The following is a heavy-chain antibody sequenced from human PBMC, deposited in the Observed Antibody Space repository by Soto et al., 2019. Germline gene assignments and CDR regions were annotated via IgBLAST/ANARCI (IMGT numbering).Heavy chain of an antibody. V-gene: IGHV4-39*01. Sequence: SETLSLTCTVSGGSISSSSYYWGWIRQPPGKGLEWIGSIYYSGSTYYNPSLKSRVTISVDTSKNQFSLKLSSVTAADTAVYYCARLVSLSYYYGMDVWGQGTTVTVSS. D-gene: IGHD3-10*01. J-gene: IGHJ6*02. CDR1: GGSISSSSYY. CDR2: IYYSGST. CDR3: ARLVSLSYYYGMDV.